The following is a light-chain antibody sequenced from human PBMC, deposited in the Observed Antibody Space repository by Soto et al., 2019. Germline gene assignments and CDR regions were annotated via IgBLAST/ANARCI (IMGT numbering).Light chain of an antibody. J-gene: IGKJ3*01. CDR2: AAS. Sequence: DIKLTQSPTFLSASLGDSVTITCRASQGISSYVAWYQQKPGKAPKLLIYAASTLQSGVPSRFSGSGSGTEFTLTISSLQPEELATDDCQQLNSYPQTFRPGTKVDIK. CDR1: QGISSY. CDR3: QQLNSYPQT. V-gene: IGKV1-9*01.